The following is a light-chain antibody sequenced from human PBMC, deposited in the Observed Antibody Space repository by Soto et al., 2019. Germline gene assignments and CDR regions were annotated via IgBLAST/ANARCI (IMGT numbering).Light chain of an antibody. Sequence: QSALTQPRSVSGSPGQSVTISCTGTISDVGGSKYVSWYQQHPGKAPKVIIYDVAERPSGVPDRFSGSKSGNTASLTISGLQAEDEADYFCCSYAGRYTFVFGGGTQLTVL. CDR3: CSYAGRYTFV. J-gene: IGLJ2*01. CDR2: DVA. V-gene: IGLV2-11*01. CDR1: ISDVGGSKY.